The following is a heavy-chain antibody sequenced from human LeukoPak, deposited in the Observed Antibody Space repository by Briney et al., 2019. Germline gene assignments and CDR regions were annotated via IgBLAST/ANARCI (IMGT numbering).Heavy chain of an antibody. CDR3: ARRICSTSCYYYYYYYMDV. CDR2: IYYSGST. Sequence: SETLSLTCTVSGGSISSSSYYWGWIRQPPGKGLEWIGRIYYSGSTYYNPSLKSRVTISVDTSKNLFSLKLSSVNAADTAVYYCARRICSTSCYYYYYYYMDVWGKGTTVTVSS. J-gene: IGHJ6*03. CDR1: GGSISSSSYY. V-gene: IGHV4-39*01. D-gene: IGHD2-2*01.